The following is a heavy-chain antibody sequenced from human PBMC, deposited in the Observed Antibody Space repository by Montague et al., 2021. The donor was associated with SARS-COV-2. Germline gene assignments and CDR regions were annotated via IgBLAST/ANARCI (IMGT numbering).Heavy chain of an antibody. J-gene: IGHJ3*02. CDR3: AREAPQDDAFDI. Sequence: SLRLSCAASGFTFSSYGMHWVRQAPGKGLEWVAVIWYDVSNKYYADSVKGRFTISRDNSKNTLYLQMNSLRAEGTAVYYCAREAPQDDAFDIWGQGTMVTASS. CDR2: IWYDVSNK. CDR1: GFTFSSYG. V-gene: IGHV3-33*01.